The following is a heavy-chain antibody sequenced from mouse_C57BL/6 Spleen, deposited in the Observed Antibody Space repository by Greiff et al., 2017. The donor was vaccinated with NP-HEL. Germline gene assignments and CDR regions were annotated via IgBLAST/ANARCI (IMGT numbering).Heavy chain of an antibody. CDR1: GFTFSSYA. J-gene: IGHJ4*01. CDR2: ISSGGDYI. V-gene: IGHV5-9-1*02. D-gene: IGHD2-1*01. CDR3: TRDYGSPGAMDY. Sequence: EVQLQESGEGLVKPGGSLKLSCAASGFTFSSYAMSWVRQTPEKRLEWVAYISSGGDYIYYADTVKGRFTISRDTARNTLYLQMSSLKSEDTAMYYCTRDYGSPGAMDYWGQGTSVTVSS.